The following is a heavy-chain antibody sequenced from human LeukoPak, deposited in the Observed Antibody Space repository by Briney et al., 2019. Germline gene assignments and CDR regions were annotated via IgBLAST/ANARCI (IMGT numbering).Heavy chain of an antibody. D-gene: IGHD6-19*01. J-gene: IGHJ3*02. V-gene: IGHV3-53*01. CDR1: GFSVSSTY. Sequence: GGSLRLSCAASGFSVSSTYMSWVRQAPGKGLEWVSLMYSHGLTSYGDSVRGRFTISRDTSKNTLHLQVNSLRAEDTAVYYCAKDIRYGIGVDAFDIWGRGTMVTVSS. CDR3: AKDIRYGIGVDAFDI. CDR2: MYSHGLT.